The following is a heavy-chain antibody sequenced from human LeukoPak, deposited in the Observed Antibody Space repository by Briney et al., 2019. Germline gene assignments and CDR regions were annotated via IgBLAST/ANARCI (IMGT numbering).Heavy chain of an antibody. D-gene: IGHD2-2*01. V-gene: IGHV4-61*01. CDR3: ARGKGYCSSTSCYGLDY. J-gene: IGHJ4*02. CDR1: GGSVSSGSYY. CDR2: IHYSGST. Sequence: PSETLSLTCTVSGGSVSSGSYYWSWIRQPPGKGLEWIGYIHYSGSTNYNPSLESRVTISVDTSKNQFSLKLNSVTAADTAVYYCARGKGYCSSTSCYGLDYWGQGTLVTVSS.